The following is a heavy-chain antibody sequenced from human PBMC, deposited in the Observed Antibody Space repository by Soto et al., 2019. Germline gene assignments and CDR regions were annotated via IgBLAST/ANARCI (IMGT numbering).Heavy chain of an antibody. Sequence: GESLKIACNVSGYSFTIYWIGWVRHMPGKGLEWMGIIYPGDSDTRYSPYFQGQVTISADKSISTAYLQWSSLKASDTAMYYCARHVTGSGSPLDVWGQGTTVTVSS. D-gene: IGHD3-10*01. J-gene: IGHJ6*02. CDR2: IYPGDSDT. V-gene: IGHV5-51*01. CDR1: GYSFTIYW. CDR3: ARHVTGSGSPLDV.